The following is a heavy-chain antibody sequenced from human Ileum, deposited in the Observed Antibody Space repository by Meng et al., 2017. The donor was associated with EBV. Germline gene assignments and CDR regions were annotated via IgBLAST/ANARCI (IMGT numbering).Heavy chain of an antibody. D-gene: IGHD4-17*01. Sequence: LVTFGSALGEPGASVKVSFKVSGKPFTNVAKNWVPPAPGQGVEWMGRINPHTGNPTYAQGFTGRFVLSLGTSVSTAYLQISSLKAEDTAVYYCAVFYGDFGNPSDSWGQGTLVTVSS. CDR3: AVFYGDFGNPSDS. CDR2: INPHTGNP. CDR1: GKPFTNVA. J-gene: IGHJ4*02. V-gene: IGHV7-4-1*02.